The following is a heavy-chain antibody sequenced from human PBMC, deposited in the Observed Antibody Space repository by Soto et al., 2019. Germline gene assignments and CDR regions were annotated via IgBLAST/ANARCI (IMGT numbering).Heavy chain of an antibody. V-gene: IGHV3-74*01. D-gene: IGHD3-10*01. Sequence: GGSLRLSCAVSGFVFEMYWMHWVRQVPGKGPEWVSRINDEGSRSDYADSVRGRFTISRDNAKNTLYLQMDSLRAEDTAVYYCARGPRPSSLGTGASWGPGTVVTVS. CDR3: ARGPRPSSLGTGAS. J-gene: IGHJ5*02. CDR1: GFVFEMYW. CDR2: INDEGSRS.